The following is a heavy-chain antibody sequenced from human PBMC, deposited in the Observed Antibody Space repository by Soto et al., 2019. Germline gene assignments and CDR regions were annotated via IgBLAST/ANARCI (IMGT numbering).Heavy chain of an antibody. J-gene: IGHJ6*02. CDR1: GFTFSVYA. CDR2: VTANGGSI. CDR3: ASLGVGDWANYYYYYGMDV. Sequence: PGGSLRLSCAATGFTFSVYAMTWVRQAPGKGLEWVSAVTANGGSIYSADSVKGRFTISRDNSKNTLFLQMNSLRAEDTAVYYCASLGVGDWANYYYYYGMDVWGQGTTVTVSS. V-gene: IGHV3-23*01. D-gene: IGHD2-21*02.